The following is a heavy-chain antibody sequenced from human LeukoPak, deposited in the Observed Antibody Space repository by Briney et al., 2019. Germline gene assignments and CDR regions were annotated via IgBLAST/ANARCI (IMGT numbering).Heavy chain of an antibody. V-gene: IGHV1-8*01. CDR1: GYTFTSYD. CDR2: MNPNSGNT. J-gene: IGHJ6*03. Sequence: ASVKVSCKASGYTFTSYDINWVRQATGQGLEWMGWMNPNSGNTGYAQNFQGRVTMTRNTSISTAYMELSSLRSEDTAVYYCARRGGKNYGDYVVYYYYMDVWGKGTTVTVSS. D-gene: IGHD4-17*01. CDR3: ARRGGKNYGDYVVYYYYMDV.